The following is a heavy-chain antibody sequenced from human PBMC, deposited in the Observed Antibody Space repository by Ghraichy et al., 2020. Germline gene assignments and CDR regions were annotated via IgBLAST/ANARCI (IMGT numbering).Heavy chain of an antibody. CDR1: GFIFSDYG. J-gene: IGHJ4*02. Sequence: SCAASGFIFSDYGMKWVRQAPGKGLEWVAVIWYDGSKKYYADSVKGRFTISRDSSNNTLFLQMNSLRVDDTAVYYCARTLDGGCDYWGQGTLVTVSS. D-gene: IGHD3-16*01. CDR3: ARTLDGGCDY. CDR2: IWYDGSKK. V-gene: IGHV3-33*01.